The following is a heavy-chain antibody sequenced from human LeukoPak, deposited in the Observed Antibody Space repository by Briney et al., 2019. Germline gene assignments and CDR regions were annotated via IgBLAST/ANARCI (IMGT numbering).Heavy chain of an antibody. CDR2: ISWNSGSI. D-gene: IGHD2-15*01. CDR3: AGIKWAGNWFDP. V-gene: IGHV3-9*01. J-gene: IGHJ5*02. CDR1: GFTFDDYA. Sequence: GGSLRLSCAASGFTFDDYAMHWVRQAPGKGLEWVSGISWNSGSIGYADSVKGRFTISRDNAKNSLYLQMNRLRAEDTALYYCAGIKWAGNWFDPWGQGTLVTVSS.